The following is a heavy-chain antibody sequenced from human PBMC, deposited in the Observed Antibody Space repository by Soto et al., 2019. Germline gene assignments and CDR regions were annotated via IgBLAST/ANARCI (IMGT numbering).Heavy chain of an antibody. D-gene: IGHD2-15*01. CDR3: ARDEGCSGGSCWVEPLDP. CDR1: GFTFSSYA. CDR2: ISYDGSNK. Sequence: QVQLVESGGGVVQPGRSLRLSCAASGFTFSSYAMHWVRQAPGKGLEWVAVISYDGSNKYYADSVKGRFTISRDNSKNTXFLQMNSLRAEDTAVYYCARDEGCSGGSCWVEPLDPWGQGTLVTVSS. V-gene: IGHV3-30-3*01. J-gene: IGHJ5*02.